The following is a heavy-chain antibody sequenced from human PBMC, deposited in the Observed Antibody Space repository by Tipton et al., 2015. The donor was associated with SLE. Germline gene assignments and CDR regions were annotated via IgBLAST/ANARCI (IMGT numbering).Heavy chain of an antibody. CDR2: IYYSGST. D-gene: IGHD4-23*01. CDR3: AGDYGGNWFDP. V-gene: IGHV4-31*03. J-gene: IGHJ5*02. CDR1: GGSISSGGYY. Sequence: LRLSCTVSGGSISSGGYYWSWIRQHPGKGLEWIGYIYYSGSTYYNPSLKSRVTISVDTSKNQFSLKLSSVTAADTAVYYCAGDYGGNWFDPWGQGTLVTVSS.